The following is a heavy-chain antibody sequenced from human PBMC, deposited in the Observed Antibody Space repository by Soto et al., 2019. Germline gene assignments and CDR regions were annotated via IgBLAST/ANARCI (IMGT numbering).Heavy chain of an antibody. CDR2: IYYSGST. CDR3: ARVGVRDGDYGVSRFDP. J-gene: IGHJ5*02. D-gene: IGHD4-17*01. V-gene: IGHV4-31*03. Sequence: SXTLSLTCTVSGGSISSGGYYWSWIRQQPGKGLEWIGYIYYSGSTYYNPSLKSRVTISVDTSKNQFSLKLSSVTAADTAVYYCARVGVRDGDYGVSRFDPWGQGTLVTVSS. CDR1: GGSISSGGYY.